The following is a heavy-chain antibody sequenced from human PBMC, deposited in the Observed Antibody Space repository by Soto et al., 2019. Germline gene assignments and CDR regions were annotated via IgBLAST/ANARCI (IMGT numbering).Heavy chain of an antibody. CDR3: ARFSAGSYGSGSYFSHFPLDY. V-gene: IGHV3-48*03. CDR1: GLTFSSYE. Sequence: GGSLRLSCAASGLTFSSYEMNWVRQAPGKGLEWVSYISSSGSTIYYTDSVKGRFTISRDNAKNSLYLQMNSLRAEDTAVYYCARFSAGSYGSGSYFSHFPLDYWGQGTLVTVSS. D-gene: IGHD3-10*01. CDR2: ISSSGSTI. J-gene: IGHJ4*02.